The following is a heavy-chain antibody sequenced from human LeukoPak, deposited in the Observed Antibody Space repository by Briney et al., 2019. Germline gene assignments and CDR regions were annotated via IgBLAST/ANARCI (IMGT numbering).Heavy chain of an antibody. J-gene: IGHJ4*02. CDR2: ISAYNGNT. CDR3: ARVGAYSSSWNDFDY. V-gene: IGHV1-18*04. Sequence: ASVKVSCKASGYTFTGYYMHWVRQAPGQGLEWMGWISAYNGNTNYAQKLQGRVTMTTDTSTSTAYMELRSLRSDDTAVYYCARVGAYSSSWNDFDYWGQGTLVTVSS. CDR1: GYTFTGYY. D-gene: IGHD6-13*01.